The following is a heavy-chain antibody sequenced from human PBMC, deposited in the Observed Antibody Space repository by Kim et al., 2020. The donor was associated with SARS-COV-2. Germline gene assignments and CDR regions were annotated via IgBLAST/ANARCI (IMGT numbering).Heavy chain of an antibody. CDR3: ARADIVVVPAASGYWFDP. J-gene: IGHJ5*02. D-gene: IGHD2-2*01. CDR1: GYTFTGYY. V-gene: IGHV1-2*02. CDR2: INPNSGGT. Sequence: ASVKVSCKASGYTFTGYYMHWVRQAPGQGLEWMGWINPNSGGTNYAQKFQGRVTMTRDTSISTAYMELSRLRSDDTAVYYCARADIVVVPAASGYWFDPWGQGTLVTVSS.